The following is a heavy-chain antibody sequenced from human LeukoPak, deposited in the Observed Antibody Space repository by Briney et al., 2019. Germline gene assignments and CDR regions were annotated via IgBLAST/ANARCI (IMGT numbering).Heavy chain of an antibody. J-gene: IGHJ4*02. CDR2: IYYSGST. CDR1: GASISSGGYY. CDR3: ARQVNYYDSSGYYRFDY. Sequence: SQTLSLTGTVSGASISSGGYYWGWIRQPPGKGLEWIGSIYYSGSTYYNPSLKSRVTISVDTSKNQFSLKLSSVTAADTAVYYCARQVNYYDSSGYYRFDYWGQGTLVTVSS. V-gene: IGHV4-39*01. D-gene: IGHD3-22*01.